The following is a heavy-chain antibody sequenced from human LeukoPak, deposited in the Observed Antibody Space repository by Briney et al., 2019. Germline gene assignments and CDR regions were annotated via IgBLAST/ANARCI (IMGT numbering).Heavy chain of an antibody. Sequence: GASVKVSCKSSGYTFTSYAMNWVRQAPGQGLEWMGWINTNTGNPTYAQGFTGRFVFSLDTSVSTAYLQISSLKAEDTAVYYCARGTPMQGPNWFDPWGQGTLVTVSS. CDR2: INTNTGNP. V-gene: IGHV7-4-1*02. CDR1: GYTFTSYA. J-gene: IGHJ5*02. D-gene: IGHD1-14*01. CDR3: ARGTPMQGPNWFDP.